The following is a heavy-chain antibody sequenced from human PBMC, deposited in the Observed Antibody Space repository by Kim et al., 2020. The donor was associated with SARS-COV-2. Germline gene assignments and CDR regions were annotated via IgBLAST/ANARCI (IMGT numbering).Heavy chain of an antibody. D-gene: IGHD3-22*01. J-gene: IGHJ4*02. Sequence: SVKGRCTISGDKSKSTLYLQMNSLRAEDTAVYYCAKDPTDYYDSSGYSAYWGQGTLVTVSS. V-gene: IGHV3-23*01. CDR3: AKDPTDYYDSSGYSAY.